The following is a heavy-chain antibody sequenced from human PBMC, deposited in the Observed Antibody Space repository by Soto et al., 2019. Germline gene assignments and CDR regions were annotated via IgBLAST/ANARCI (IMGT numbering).Heavy chain of an antibody. V-gene: IGHV4-59*01. Sequence: SATLSLTCAFNGGSFSSYYWSWIRQPPGKGLEWIGYIYYSGSTNYNPSLKSRVTISVDTSKNQFSLKLSSVTAADTAVYYCARTKYYDFWSGYSVPNWFDPWGQGTLVTVSS. CDR2: IYYSGST. J-gene: IGHJ5*02. CDR3: ARTKYYDFWSGYSVPNWFDP. D-gene: IGHD3-3*01. CDR1: GGSFSSYY.